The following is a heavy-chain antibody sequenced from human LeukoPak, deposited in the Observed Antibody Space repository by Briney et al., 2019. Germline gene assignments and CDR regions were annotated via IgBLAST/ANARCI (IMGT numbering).Heavy chain of an antibody. D-gene: IGHD3-3*01. J-gene: IGHJ3*02. CDR3: ATLVLTSPIGAPGVDI. CDR2: FEPEYGEA. CDR1: GDTLNKIS. V-gene: IGHV1-24*01. Sequence: ASVKVSCKVSGDTLNKISVHWVRQSPGKGLEWMGGFEPEYGEAIYAQQFQGRVTLTEDTSTDTVYMELNSLRYEDTAVYYCATLVLTSPIGAPGVDIWGQGTMVTVSS.